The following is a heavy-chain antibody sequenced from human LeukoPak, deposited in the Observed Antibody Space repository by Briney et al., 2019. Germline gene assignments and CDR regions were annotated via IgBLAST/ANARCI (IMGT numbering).Heavy chain of an antibody. CDR2: IIPIFGTA. J-gene: IGHJ4*02. D-gene: IGHD1-26*01. V-gene: IGHV1-69*13. CDR1: GGTFSSYA. Sequence: ASVKVSCKASGGTFSSYAISWVRQAPGQGLEWMGGIIPIFGTANYAQKFQGRVTITADESTSTAYMELGSLRSEDTAVYYCARAGQGELLPDYWGQGTLVTVSS. CDR3: ARAGQGELLPDY.